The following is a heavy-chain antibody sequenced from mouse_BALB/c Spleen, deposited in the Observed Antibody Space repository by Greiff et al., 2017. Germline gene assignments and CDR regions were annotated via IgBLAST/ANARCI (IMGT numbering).Heavy chain of an antibody. D-gene: IGHD6-1*01. J-gene: IGHJ2*01. Sequence: DVHLVESGGGLVQPGGSLKLSCAASGFTFSDSWMYWVRLSPEKGLEWVAEIRTKANNHALYYAESVQGRFTISRDDSKSGVYLQMNSLRAEDTGVYYCTRPLISHFDFWGQGTTLTVSS. V-gene: IGHV6-6*01. CDR3: TRPLISHFDF. CDR1: GFTFSDSW. CDR2: IRTKANNHAL.